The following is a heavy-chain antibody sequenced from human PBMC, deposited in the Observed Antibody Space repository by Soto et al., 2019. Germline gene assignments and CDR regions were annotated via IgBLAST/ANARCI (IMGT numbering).Heavy chain of an antibody. V-gene: IGHV1-3*01. CDR2: INAGYGNT. Sequence: GASVKVSCKASGYTFSSYAMHWVRQAPGQRLEWMGWINAGYGNTKSSQKFQDRATISRDTSASTAYMELTSLRSEDTAVYYCARGIFGVVTPYYFDYWGQGTLVTVSS. J-gene: IGHJ4*02. CDR1: GYTFSSYA. D-gene: IGHD3-3*01. CDR3: ARGIFGVVTPYYFDY.